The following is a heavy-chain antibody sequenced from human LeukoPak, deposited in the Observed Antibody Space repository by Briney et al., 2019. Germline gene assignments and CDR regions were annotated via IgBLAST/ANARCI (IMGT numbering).Heavy chain of an antibody. D-gene: IGHD3-10*02. Sequence: PGGSLRLSCAASGFTFSSYVMHWVRQAPGKGLEWVAVISYDGSNKYYADSVKGRFTISRDNSKNTLYLQMNSLRPEDTAVYYCARGGMLFGESHFDYWGQGTLVTVSS. J-gene: IGHJ4*02. V-gene: IGHV3-30-3*01. CDR2: ISYDGSNK. CDR3: ARGGMLFGESHFDY. CDR1: GFTFSSYV.